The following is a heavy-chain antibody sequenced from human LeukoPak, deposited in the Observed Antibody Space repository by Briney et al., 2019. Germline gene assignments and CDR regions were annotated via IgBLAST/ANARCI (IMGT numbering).Heavy chain of an antibody. V-gene: IGHV3-30*02. CDR1: GFTFSSYG. CDR3: ATTYYYDFWSGRGAFDY. Sequence: GGSLRLSCAASGFTFSSYGMHWVRQAPGKGLEWVAFIRYDGSNKYYADSVKGRFTISRDNAKNSLYLQMNSLRAEDTAVYYCATTYYYDFWSGRGAFDYWGQGTLVTVSS. D-gene: IGHD3-3*01. J-gene: IGHJ4*02. CDR2: IRYDGSNK.